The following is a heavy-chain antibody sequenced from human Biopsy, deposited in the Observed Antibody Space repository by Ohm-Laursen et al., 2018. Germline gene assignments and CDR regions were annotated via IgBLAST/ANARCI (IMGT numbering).Heavy chain of an antibody. V-gene: IGHV4-39*01. CDR2: IYYSGNT. J-gene: IGHJ4*02. D-gene: IGHD3-3*01. CDR3: ARQVDFWSGYVDY. Sequence: GTLSLTWPVSGGSISDSTYHWGWIRQSPGKGLEWIGNIYYSGNTDYSPSLKSRVTISVDTSNNQFSLKLRSVTAADTAVYYCARQVDFWSGYVDYWGQGTLVAVSS. CDR1: GGSISDSTYH.